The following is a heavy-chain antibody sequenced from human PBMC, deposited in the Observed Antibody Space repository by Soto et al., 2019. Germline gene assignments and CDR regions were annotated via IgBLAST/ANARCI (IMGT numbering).Heavy chain of an antibody. J-gene: IGHJ4*02. Sequence: ASVKVSCKASGGTFSSYAISWVRQAPGQGLEWKGGIIPIFGTANYAQKFQGRVTITADESTSTAYMELSSLRSEDTAVYYCASAQTPTYYYDSSGYYCAYWGQGTLVTVSS. V-gene: IGHV1-69*13. CDR1: GGTFSSYA. D-gene: IGHD3-22*01. CDR3: ASAQTPTYYYDSSGYYCAY. CDR2: IIPIFGTA.